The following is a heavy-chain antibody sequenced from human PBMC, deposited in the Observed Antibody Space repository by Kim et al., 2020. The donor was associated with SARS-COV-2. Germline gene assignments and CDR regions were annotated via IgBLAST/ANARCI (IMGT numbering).Heavy chain of an antibody. V-gene: IGHV3-53*04. CDR2: IYSGGST. D-gene: IGHD3-10*01. CDR3: ARDQGLVYYGSGSYYPAKYYYYGMDV. J-gene: IGHJ6*02. CDR1: GFTVSSNY. Sequence: GGSLRLSCAASGFTVSSNYMSWVRQAPGKGLEWVSVIYSGGSTYYADSVKGRFTISRHNSKNTLYLQMNSLRAEDTAVYYCARDQGLVYYGSGSYYPAKYYYYGMDVWGQGTTVTVSS.